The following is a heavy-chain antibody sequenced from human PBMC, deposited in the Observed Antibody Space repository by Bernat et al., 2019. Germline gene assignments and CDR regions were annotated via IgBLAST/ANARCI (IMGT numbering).Heavy chain of an antibody. CDR2: ISYDGSSQ. J-gene: IGHJ4*02. CDR3: ARDLSMGGELFDY. Sequence: QVQLVESGGGVVQPGRPLRLSCAASGFTFSTYALHWVRQAPGKGLEWVAVISYDGSSQYYADSVKGRFTISRDNSKNTLNLEMNSLRAEDTAVYYCARDLSMGGELFDYWGQGTLVTVSS. CDR1: GFTFSTYA. D-gene: IGHD1-26*01. V-gene: IGHV3-30*04.